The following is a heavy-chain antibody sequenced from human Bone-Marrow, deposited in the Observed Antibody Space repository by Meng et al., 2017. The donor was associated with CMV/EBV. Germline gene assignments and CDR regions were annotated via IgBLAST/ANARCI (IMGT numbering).Heavy chain of an antibody. V-gene: IGHV3-11*04. CDR3: ARESGILWSGFMFYFDF. CDR2: ISSSGSTI. D-gene: IGHD3-3*01. Sequence: GESLKISCAASGFTFSDYYMSWIRQAPGKGLEWVSYISSSGSTIYYADSVKGRFTISRDNAKNSLYLQMTSLRAEDTAVYYCARESGILWSGFMFYFDFWGQGTLVTVSS. CDR1: GFTFSDYY. J-gene: IGHJ4*02.